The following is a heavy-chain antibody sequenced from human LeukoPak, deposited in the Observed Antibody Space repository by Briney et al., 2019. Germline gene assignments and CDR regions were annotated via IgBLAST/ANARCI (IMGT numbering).Heavy chain of an antibody. CDR2: ISGNGAST. J-gene: IGHJ4*02. Sequence: PGESLRLSRAASGFTFSSSAMSWVRQAPGKGLEWVSAISGNGASTYYADSVKGRFTISRDNSKNTLYLQINSLRAEDTAVYYCAKKSPYGGADYWGQGTLVTVSS. V-gene: IGHV3-23*01. D-gene: IGHD4/OR15-4a*01. CDR3: AKKSPYGGADY. CDR1: GFTFSSSA.